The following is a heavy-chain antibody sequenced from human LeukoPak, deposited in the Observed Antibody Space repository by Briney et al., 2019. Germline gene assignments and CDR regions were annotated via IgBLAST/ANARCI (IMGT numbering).Heavy chain of an antibody. CDR3: AKGGDYGGDAFDI. J-gene: IGHJ3*02. CDR2: ISGSGGST. CDR1: GFTFSSYA. Sequence: GGSLRLSCAASGFTFSSYAMSWVRQAPGKGLELVSAISGSGGSTYYADSVKGRFTISRDNSKNTLYLQMNSLRAEDTAVYYCAKGGDYGGDAFDIWGQGTMVTVSS. D-gene: IGHD4/OR15-4a*01. V-gene: IGHV3-23*01.